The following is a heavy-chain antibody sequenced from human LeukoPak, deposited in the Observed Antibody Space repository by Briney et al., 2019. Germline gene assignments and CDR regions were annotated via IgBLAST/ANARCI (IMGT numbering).Heavy chain of an antibody. CDR3: ATSSYDSSGYRQDLDY. CDR1: GFTFSDYY. CDR2: ISSSGSTI. V-gene: IGHV3-11*01. D-gene: IGHD3-22*01. Sequence: GGSLRLSCAAPGFTFSDYYMSWIRQAPGKGLEWVSYISSSGSTIYYADSVKGRFTISRDNAKNSLYLQMNSLRAEDTAVYYCATSSYDSSGYRQDLDYWGQGTLVTVSS. J-gene: IGHJ4*02.